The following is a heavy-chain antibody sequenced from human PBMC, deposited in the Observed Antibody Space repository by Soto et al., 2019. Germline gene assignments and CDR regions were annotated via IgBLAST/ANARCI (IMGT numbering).Heavy chain of an antibody. CDR3: AREGVDNKFYYAWDV. J-gene: IGHJ6*02. CDR2: INPNSGGT. V-gene: IGHV1-2*04. D-gene: IGHD1-1*01. CDR1: GYTFTGYY. Sequence: GASVKVSCKASGYTFTGYYMHWVRQAPGQGLEWMGWINPNSGGTNYAQKFQGWVTMTRDTSISTAYMELSRLRSDDTAVYYCAREGVDNKFYYAWDVWAQGPRVTVS.